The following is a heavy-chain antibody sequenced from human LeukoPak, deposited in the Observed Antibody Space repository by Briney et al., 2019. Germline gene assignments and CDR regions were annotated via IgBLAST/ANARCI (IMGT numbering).Heavy chain of an antibody. V-gene: IGHV4-31*03. Sequence: PSQTLSLTCTVSGGSISSGGYYWSWIRQHPGKGLEWIGYIYYSGSTYYNPSLKSRVTISVDPSKNQFSLKMISVTAADTAVYYCARTPWTRYGDYKQLTLWGQGTLVTVSS. CDR1: GGSISSGGYY. CDR2: IYYSGST. CDR3: ARTPWTRYGDYKQLTL. J-gene: IGHJ4*02. D-gene: IGHD4-17*01.